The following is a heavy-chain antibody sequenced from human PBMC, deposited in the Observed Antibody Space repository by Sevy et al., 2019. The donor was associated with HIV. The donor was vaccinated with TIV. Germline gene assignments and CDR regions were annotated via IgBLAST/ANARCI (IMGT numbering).Heavy chain of an antibody. D-gene: IGHD3-3*01. CDR2: MNPNSGNT. CDR3: AMQMTYYDFWSGQYYYYYYGMDV. J-gene: IGHJ6*02. V-gene: IGHV1-8*01. Sequence: ASVKVSCKASGYTFTSYDINWVRQATGQGLEWMGWMNPNSGNTSYAQKFQGRVTMTRNTSISTAYMELSSLRSEDTAVYYCAMQMTYYDFWSGQYYYYYYGMDVWGQGTTVTVSS. CDR1: GYTFTSYD.